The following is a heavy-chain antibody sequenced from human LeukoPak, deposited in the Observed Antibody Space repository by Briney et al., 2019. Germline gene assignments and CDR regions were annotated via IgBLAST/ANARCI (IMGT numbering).Heavy chain of an antibody. Sequence: GGSLRLSCAASGFTVNNKYMAWVRQAPGEGVEWVSLIYNDGRTYYADSVKGRCTISRDNLKNVLYLQMNSLKVEDTALYYCARGLFLSGYLDAFDIWGQGTVVTVSS. J-gene: IGHJ3*02. D-gene: IGHD3-22*01. CDR3: ARGLFLSGYLDAFDI. CDR2: IYNDGRT. V-gene: IGHV3-53*01. CDR1: GFTVNNKY.